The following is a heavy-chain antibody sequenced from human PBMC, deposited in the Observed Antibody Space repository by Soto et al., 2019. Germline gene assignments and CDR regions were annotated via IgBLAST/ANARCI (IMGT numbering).Heavy chain of an antibody. CDR3: ARGGQQLETNYYFYGMDV. J-gene: IGHJ6*02. D-gene: IGHD6-13*01. CDR2: ISYDGSNK. V-gene: IGHV3-30-3*01. CDR1: GSTFSSYA. Sequence: GGSLRLSCAASGSTFSSYAMHWVRQAPGKGLEWVAVISYDGSNKYYADSVKGRFTISRDNSKNTLYLQMNSLRAEDTAVYYCARGGQQLETNYYFYGMDVWGQGTTVTVSS.